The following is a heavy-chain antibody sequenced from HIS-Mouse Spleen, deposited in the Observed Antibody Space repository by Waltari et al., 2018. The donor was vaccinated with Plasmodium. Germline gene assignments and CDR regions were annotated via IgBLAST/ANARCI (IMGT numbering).Heavy chain of an antibody. CDR3: ARDTRLEVRSYWYFDL. D-gene: IGHD3-3*01. CDR1: GFTFSSYS. CDR2: ISSSVSYI. J-gene: IGHJ2*01. Sequence: EVQLVESGGGLVKPGGSLRLSCAASGFTFSSYSMNWVRRAPGKGVEWVSSISSSVSYIYYADSVKGRFTISRDNAKNSLYLQMNSLRAEDTAVYYCARDTRLEVRSYWYFDLWGRGTLVTVSS. V-gene: IGHV3-21*01.